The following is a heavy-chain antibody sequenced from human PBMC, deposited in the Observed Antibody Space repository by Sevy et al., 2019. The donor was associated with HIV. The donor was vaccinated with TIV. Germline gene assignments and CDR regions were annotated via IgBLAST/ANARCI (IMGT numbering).Heavy chain of an antibody. V-gene: IGHV3-7*03. CDR1: GFSFSNYW. J-gene: IGHJ6*02. D-gene: IGHD2-2*01. CDR3: ATDCSSTTCLWGMDV. CDR2: IKLDGSEK. Sequence: GGSLRLSCAASGFSFSNYWMCWVRQAPGTGLEWVANIKLDGSEKYYVDSVKGRFTISRDNAKKSLYLQMNSLRTEDTAVYYCATDCSSTTCLWGMDVWGQGTTVTVS.